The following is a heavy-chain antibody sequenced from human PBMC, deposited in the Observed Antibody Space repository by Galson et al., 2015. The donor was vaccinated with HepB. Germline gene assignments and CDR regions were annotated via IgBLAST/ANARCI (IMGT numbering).Heavy chain of an antibody. J-gene: IGHJ4*02. CDR3: ARDPLGRSGSYSPVNRDY. V-gene: IGHV3-21*01. CDR2: ISSSSSYI. D-gene: IGHD1-26*01. Sequence: SLRLSCAASGFTFSSYSMNWVRQAPGKGLEWVSSISSSSSYIYYADSVKGRFTTSRDNAKNSLYLQMNSLRAEDTAVYYCARDPLGRSGSYSPVNRDYWGQGTLVTVSS. CDR1: GFTFSSYS.